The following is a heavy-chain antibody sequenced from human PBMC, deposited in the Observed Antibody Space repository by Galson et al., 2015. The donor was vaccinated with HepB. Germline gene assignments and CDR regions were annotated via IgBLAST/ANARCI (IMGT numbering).Heavy chain of an antibody. V-gene: IGHV3-9*01. Sequence: SLRLSCAASGFTFDDYAMHWVRQVPGKGLEWVSGISWNSGSIGYADSVKGRLTISRDNAKNSLYLQMNNLRAEDTALYYCVKGGGDYVTYYFDQWGQGTLVTVSS. CDR1: GFTFDDYA. CDR3: VKGGGDYVTYYFDQ. D-gene: IGHD2-21*02. J-gene: IGHJ4*02. CDR2: ISWNSGSI.